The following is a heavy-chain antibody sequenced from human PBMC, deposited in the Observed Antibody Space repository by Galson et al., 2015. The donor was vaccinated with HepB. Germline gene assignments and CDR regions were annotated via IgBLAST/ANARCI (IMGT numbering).Heavy chain of an antibody. Sequence: SVKVSCKVSGYTLTELPMHWVRQAPGKGLEWMGGFDPEDGETIYAQKFQGRVTMTEDTSTDTAYMELSSLRSEDTAVYYCATQGEGITISCFDYWGQGTLVTVSS. D-gene: IGHD3-10*01. V-gene: IGHV1-24*01. CDR1: GYTLTELP. J-gene: IGHJ4*02. CDR3: ATQGEGITISCFDY. CDR2: FDPEDGET.